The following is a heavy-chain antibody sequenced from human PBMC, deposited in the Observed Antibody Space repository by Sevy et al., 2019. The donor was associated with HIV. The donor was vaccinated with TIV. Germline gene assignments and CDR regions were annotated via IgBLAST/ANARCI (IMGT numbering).Heavy chain of an antibody. CDR1: GYTLTELS. V-gene: IGHV1-24*01. CDR2: FDPEDGET. D-gene: IGHD3-10*01. CDR3: ATQHYYYGGSGYFDY. J-gene: IGHJ4*02. Sequence: ASVKVSCKVSGYTLTELSMHWVRQAPGKGLEWMGRFDPEDGETIYAQKFQGRVTMTEDTSTDTAYMELSSLTSEDTAVYYFATQHYYYGGSGYFDYWGQGTLVTVSS.